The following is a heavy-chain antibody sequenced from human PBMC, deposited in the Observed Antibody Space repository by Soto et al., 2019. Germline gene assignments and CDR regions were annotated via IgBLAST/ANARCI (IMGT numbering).Heavy chain of an antibody. CDR3: TREDIVVVPAAIVKYYYYMDV. CDR1: GFTFGDYA. CDR2: IRSKAYGGTT. D-gene: IGHD2-2*01. V-gene: IGHV3-49*03. J-gene: IGHJ6*03. Sequence: GGSLRLSCTASGFTFGDYAMSWFRQAPGKGLEWVGFIRSKAYGGTTEYAASVKGRFTISRDDSKSIAYLQMNSLKTEDTAVYYCTREDIVVVPAAIVKYYYYMDVWGKGTTVTVSS.